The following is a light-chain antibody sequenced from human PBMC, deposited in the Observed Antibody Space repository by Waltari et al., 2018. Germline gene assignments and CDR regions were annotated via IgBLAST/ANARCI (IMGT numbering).Light chain of an antibody. Sequence: EIVLTQSPATLSLSPGDTATLSCRASQSVGNSLACYQQKPGQPPRLLIYDASTRATGISARFRGSGSGTDFTLTISSLEAEDFAIYYCQQRSSWTPHTFGQGARLEMK. V-gene: IGKV3-11*01. CDR2: DAS. J-gene: IGKJ2*01. CDR3: QQRSSWTPHT. CDR1: QSVGNS.